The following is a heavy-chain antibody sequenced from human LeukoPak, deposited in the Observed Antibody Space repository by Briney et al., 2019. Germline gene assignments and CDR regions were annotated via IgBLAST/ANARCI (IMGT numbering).Heavy chain of an antibody. J-gene: IGHJ3*02. CDR1: GFTVSSNY. D-gene: IGHD6-13*01. CDR3: ARDKGSSWSDAFDI. CDR2: ISIPGSI. Sequence: GGSLRLSCAASGFTVSSNYVTWVRQAPGKGLEWVSVISIPGSITYADSVKGRFTTSRDNSKNTLYLQMSSPRADDTAVYYCARDKGSSWSDAFDIWGQGTMVTVSS. V-gene: IGHV3-53*01.